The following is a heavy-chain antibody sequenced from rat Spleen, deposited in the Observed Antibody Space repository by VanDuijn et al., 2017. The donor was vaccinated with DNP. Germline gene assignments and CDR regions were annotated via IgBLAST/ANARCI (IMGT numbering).Heavy chain of an antibody. CDR2: INSAGST. CDR1: GYSITSSYR. D-gene: IGHD1-11*01. J-gene: IGHJ2*01. V-gene: IGHV3-3*01. CDR3: ARLRGGYGYFFDY. Sequence: EVQLQESGPGLVKPSQSLSLTCSVTGYSITSSYRWNWIRKFPGNKLEWMGYINSAGSTNYNPSLKSRISITRDTSKNQFFLQVNSVTTEDIATYYCARLRGGYGYFFDYWGQGVMVTVSS.